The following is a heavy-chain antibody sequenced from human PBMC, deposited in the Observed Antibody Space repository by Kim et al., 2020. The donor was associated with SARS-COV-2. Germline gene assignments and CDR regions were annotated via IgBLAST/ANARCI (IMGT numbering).Heavy chain of an antibody. V-gene: IGHV1-18*04. D-gene: IGHD2-2*01. CDR2: ISAYNGNT. CDR3: ARDPDCSSTSCYSYYYYYGMDV. Sequence: ASVKVSCKASGYTFTSYGISWVRQAPGQGLEWMGWISAYNGNTNYAQKLQGRVTMTTDTSTSTAYMELRSLRSDDTAVYYCARDPDCSSTSCYSYYYYYGMDVWGQGTTVTVSS. CDR1: GYTFTSYG. J-gene: IGHJ6*02.